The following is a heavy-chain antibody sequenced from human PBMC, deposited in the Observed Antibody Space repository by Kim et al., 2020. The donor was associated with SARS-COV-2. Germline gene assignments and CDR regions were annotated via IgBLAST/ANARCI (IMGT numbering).Heavy chain of an antibody. Sequence: SETLSLTCTVSGGSISSYYWSWIRQPPGKGLEWIGYIYYSGSTNYNPSLKSRVTISVDTSKNQFSLKLGSVTAADTAVYYCARGWKDIVVVVAANDAFDIWGQGTMVTVSS. J-gene: IGHJ3*02. V-gene: IGHV4-59*01. CDR1: GGSISSYY. D-gene: IGHD2-15*01. CDR2: IYYSGST. CDR3: ARGWKDIVVVVAANDAFDI.